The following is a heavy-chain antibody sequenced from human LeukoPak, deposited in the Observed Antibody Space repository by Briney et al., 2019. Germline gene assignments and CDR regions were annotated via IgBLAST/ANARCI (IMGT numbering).Heavy chain of an antibody. V-gene: IGHV1-2*02. J-gene: IGHJ4*02. Sequence: GASVKVSCKASGYTFTGYYMHWVRQAPGQGLEWMGWINPNNGGTNYAQKFQGRVTMTRDTSISTAYMELSRLRSDDTAVYYCARGSSESSFDYWGQGTLVTVSS. CDR2: INPNNGGT. CDR1: GYTFTGYY. CDR3: ARGSSESSFDY. D-gene: IGHD1-14*01.